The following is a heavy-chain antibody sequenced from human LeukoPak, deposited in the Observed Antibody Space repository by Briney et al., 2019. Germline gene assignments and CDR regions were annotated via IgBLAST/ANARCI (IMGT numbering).Heavy chain of an antibody. CDR3: ARDLGTPSEY. Sequence: GGSLRLSCAASGFTFSSYDMNWVRQAPGKGLEWVSYISSSGSTIYYADSVKARFTISRDNSKNSLYLQMNSLSAEDTAVYYCARDLGTPSEYWGERDLVTVSS. CDR1: GFTFSSYD. D-gene: IGHD1-1*01. V-gene: IGHV3-48*03. J-gene: IGHJ4*02. CDR2: ISSSGSTI.